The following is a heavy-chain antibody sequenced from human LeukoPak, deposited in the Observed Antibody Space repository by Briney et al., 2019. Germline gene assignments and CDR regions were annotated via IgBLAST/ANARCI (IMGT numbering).Heavy chain of an antibody. J-gene: IGHJ4*02. CDR1: GFTVSSNY. Sequence: GGSLRLSCAASGFTVSSNYMSWVRQAPGKGLEWVSVIYSGGSTYYADSVKGRFTISRDNSKNKLYLQMNSLRAEDTAVYYCARNVAAAGTGTAPDYWGQGTLVTVSS. D-gene: IGHD6-13*01. V-gene: IGHV3-66*01. CDR2: IYSGGST. CDR3: ARNVAAAGTGTAPDY.